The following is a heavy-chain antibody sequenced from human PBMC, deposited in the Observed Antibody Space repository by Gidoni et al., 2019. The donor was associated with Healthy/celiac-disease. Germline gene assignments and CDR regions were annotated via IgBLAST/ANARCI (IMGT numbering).Heavy chain of an antibody. D-gene: IGHD5-18*01. CDR3: ARVDTAMAYGMDV. J-gene: IGHJ6*02. Sequence: QVQLVQSRAEVKKPGSSVKVSCKAFGGTISSYAISWVRQAPGQGLEWMGGIIPIFGTANYAQKFQGRVTSTADKSTSTAYMELSSLRSEDTAVYYCARVDTAMAYGMDVWGQGTTVTVSS. CDR1: GGTISSYA. CDR2: IIPIFGTA. V-gene: IGHV1-69*06.